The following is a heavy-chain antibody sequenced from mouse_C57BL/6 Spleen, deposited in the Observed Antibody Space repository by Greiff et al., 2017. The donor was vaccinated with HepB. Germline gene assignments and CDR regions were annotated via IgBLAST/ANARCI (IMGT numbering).Heavy chain of an antibody. Sequence: EVQLQQSGGGLVKPGGSLKLSCAASGFTFSDYGMHWVRQAPEKGLEWVAYISSGSSNIYYADTLKGRFTISTDNAKNTLFLQMTSLKSEDTAMYCCASTCGSSYKLAYWGQGTLVTVSA. CDR2: ISSGSSNI. D-gene: IGHD1-1*01. CDR1: GFTFSDYG. V-gene: IGHV5-17*01. J-gene: IGHJ3*01. CDR3: ASTCGSSYKLAY.